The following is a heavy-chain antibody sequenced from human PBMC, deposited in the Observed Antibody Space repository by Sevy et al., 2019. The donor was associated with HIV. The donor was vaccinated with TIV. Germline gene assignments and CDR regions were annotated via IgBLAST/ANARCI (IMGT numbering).Heavy chain of an antibody. CDR3: ARSGVQRKDAFDI. CDR2: ISSSSSYI. CDR1: GFTFSSYS. D-gene: IGHD6-13*01. V-gene: IGHV3-21*01. J-gene: IGHJ3*02. Sequence: GGSLRLSCAASGFTFSSYSMNWVRQAPGKGLEWVSSISSSSSYIYYADSVKGRFTISRDNAKNSLYLQMNSLRAEDTAVYYCARSGVQRKDAFDIWGHGTMVTVSS.